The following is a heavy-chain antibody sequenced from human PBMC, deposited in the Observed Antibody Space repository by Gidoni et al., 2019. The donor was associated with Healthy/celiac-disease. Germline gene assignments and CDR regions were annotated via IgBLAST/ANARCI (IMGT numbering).Heavy chain of an antibody. CDR1: GGSTRSRGYY. CDR3: ARRTFAGDSYGSYYFDY. J-gene: IGHJ4*02. D-gene: IGHD5-18*01. V-gene: IGHV4-31*03. Sequence: QVQLQESGPGPVKPSQTLYLTCTVSGGSTRSRGYYWSWIRQHPGKGLEWIGYIYYSGSTYYNPSLKSRVTISVDTSKNQFSLKLSSVTAADTAVYYCARRTFAGDSYGSYYFDYWGQGTLVTVSS. CDR2: IYYSGST.